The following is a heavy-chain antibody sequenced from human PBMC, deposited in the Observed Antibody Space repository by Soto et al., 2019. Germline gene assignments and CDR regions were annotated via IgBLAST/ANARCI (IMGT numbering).Heavy chain of an antibody. V-gene: IGHV1-2*02. Sequence: ASVKVSCKASGYTFSDNQIHWLRRAPGQGLEWMGRINPKSDDTNYAQKFQGRVTMTRDTSIDTAYLELTGLTSDDTATYYCARKHSLDYIRWGLDPWGQGTLVTAPQ. CDR3: ARKHSLDYIRWGLDP. CDR2: INPKSDDT. CDR1: GYTFSDNQ. J-gene: IGHJ5*02. D-gene: IGHD4-4*01.